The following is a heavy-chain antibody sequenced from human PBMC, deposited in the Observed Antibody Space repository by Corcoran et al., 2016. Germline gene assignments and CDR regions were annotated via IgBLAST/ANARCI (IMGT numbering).Heavy chain of an antibody. J-gene: IGHJ4*02. CDR1: GFTFSSYS. CDR2: ISSSSSYI. CDR3: ARDPYCSGGSCSGYYFDY. Sequence: EVQLVESGGGLVKPGGSLRLSCAASGFTFSSYSMNWVRQAPGKGLEWVSSISSSSSYIYYADSVKGRFTISRDNAKNSLYLQMNSLRAEDTAVYYCARDPYCSGGSCSGYYFDYWGQGTLVTVS. D-gene: IGHD2-15*01. V-gene: IGHV3-21*01.